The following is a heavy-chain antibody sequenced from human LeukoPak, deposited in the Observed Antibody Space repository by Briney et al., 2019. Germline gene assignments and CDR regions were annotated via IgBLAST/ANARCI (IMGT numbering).Heavy chain of an antibody. D-gene: IGHD3-10*01. Sequence: SETLSLTCTVSGGSISSGDYYWSWIRQPLGKGLEWIGYIYYSGSTYYNPSLKSRVTISVDTSKNQFSLKLSSVTAADTAVYYCARDIGRITMVRGVIITPVWGQGTMVTVSS. J-gene: IGHJ3*01. CDR2: IYYSGST. V-gene: IGHV4-30-4*01. CDR1: GGSISSGDYY. CDR3: ARDIGRITMVRGVIITPV.